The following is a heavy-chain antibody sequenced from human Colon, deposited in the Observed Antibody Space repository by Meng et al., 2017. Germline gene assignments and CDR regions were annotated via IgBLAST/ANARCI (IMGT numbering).Heavy chain of an antibody. CDR1: GGSITTNSY. J-gene: IGHJ4*02. Sequence: QVQRWGPDPGLVKLSGPLSLTGSVSGGSITTNSYWSWVRQSPEKGLEWIGQIDHRGDPYYNPSLKSRVTMSVDRSKSQVSLQLTSVTAADTAVYYCARHGGYYQDYWGQGTLVTVSS. CDR2: IDHRGDP. CDR3: ARHGGYYQDY. V-gene: IGHV4-4*02. D-gene: IGHD4-23*01.